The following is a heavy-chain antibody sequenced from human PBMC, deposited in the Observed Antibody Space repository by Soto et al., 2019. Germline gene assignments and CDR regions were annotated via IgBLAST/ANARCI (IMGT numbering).Heavy chain of an antibody. D-gene: IGHD2-2*01. CDR2: IYWDDDK. CDR1: GLSLSNSGVG. Sequence: QITLKESGPTLVKPKQTLTLTCTFSGLSLSNSGVGVCWIRQPPGKPLEWLALIYWDDDKRYNPSLKNTLTITKDTSKNQVVLTITNMDHVDTATYFYVHRRVDGGVYADFWGQGTLVTVSS. V-gene: IGHV2-5*02. CDR3: VHRRVDGGVYADF. J-gene: IGHJ4*02.